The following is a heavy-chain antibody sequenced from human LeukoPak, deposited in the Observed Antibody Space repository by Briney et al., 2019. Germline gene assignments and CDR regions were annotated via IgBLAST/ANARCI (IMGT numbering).Heavy chain of an antibody. CDR2: ISRTGSTT. D-gene: IGHD2-15*01. V-gene: IGHV3-64*01. CDR1: GFTFSNYF. Sequence: GGSLRLSCAASGFTFSNYFMHWVRQAPGKGVEYFSAISRTGSTTYYTNSVKGRFTISRDNSKNTLYLQMGSLRAEDMAVYYCATSRYCSGGDCYSLAFDIWGQGTMVTVAS. CDR3: ATSRYCSGGDCYSLAFDI. J-gene: IGHJ3*02.